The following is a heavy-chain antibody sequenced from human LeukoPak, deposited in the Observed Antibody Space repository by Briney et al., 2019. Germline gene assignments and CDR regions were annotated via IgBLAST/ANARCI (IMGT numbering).Heavy chain of an antibody. CDR2: IYYSGST. D-gene: IGHD6-19*01. V-gene: IGHV4-59*01. J-gene: IGHJ4*02. CDR3: ARDRIAVAGFFDY. Sequence: PSETLSLTCTVSGGSISSYYWSWIRQPPGKGLEWIGYIYYSGSTNYNPSLKSRVTISVDTSKNQFSLKLSSVTAADTAVYYCARDRIAVAGFFDYWGQGTLVTVSS. CDR1: GGSISSYY.